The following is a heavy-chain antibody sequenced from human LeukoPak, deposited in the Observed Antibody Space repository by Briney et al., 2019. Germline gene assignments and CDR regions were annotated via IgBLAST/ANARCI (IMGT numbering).Heavy chain of an antibody. Sequence: GALRLSCAASGFTFSSYEMNWVRQAPGKGLEWVSYISSSGTAIYYADSVKGRFTISRDTAKNSLYLQMNSLRAEDTAVYYCARERSDYSNLIDYWGQGTLVTVSS. J-gene: IGHJ4*02. CDR2: ISSSGTAI. CDR3: ARERSDYSNLIDY. V-gene: IGHV3-48*03. D-gene: IGHD4-11*01. CDR1: GFTFSSYE.